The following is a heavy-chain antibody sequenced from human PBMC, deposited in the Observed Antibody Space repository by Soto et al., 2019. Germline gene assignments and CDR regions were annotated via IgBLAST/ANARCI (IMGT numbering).Heavy chain of an antibody. J-gene: IGHJ6*02. CDR1: GGSVSSGSYY. CDR3: ARGIEGWYQGRYYYGMDV. Sequence: QVQLQESGPGLVKPSETLSLTCTVSGGSVSSGSYYWSWIRQPPGKGLEWIGYIYYSGSTNYNPSLKSRVSISVDTPKNLFSLKLSSVTAADTAVYYCARGIEGWYQGRYYYGMDVWGQGTTVTVSS. CDR2: IYYSGST. V-gene: IGHV4-61*01. D-gene: IGHD6-19*01.